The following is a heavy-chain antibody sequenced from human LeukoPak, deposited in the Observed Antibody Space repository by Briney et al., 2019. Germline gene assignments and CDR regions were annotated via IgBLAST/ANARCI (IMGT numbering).Heavy chain of an antibody. D-gene: IGHD6-13*01. J-gene: IGHJ4*02. CDR1: GGSITSGTYY. V-gene: IGHV4-39*07. CDR3: ARDTNIAGGDH. CDR2: IYHSGST. Sequence: PSETLSLTCTVSGGSITSGTYYWSWIRQPAGKGLEWIGRIYHSGSTYYNPSLKSRVTISVDTSKNQFSLKLSSVTAADTAVYYCARDTNIAGGDHWGQGTLVTVSS.